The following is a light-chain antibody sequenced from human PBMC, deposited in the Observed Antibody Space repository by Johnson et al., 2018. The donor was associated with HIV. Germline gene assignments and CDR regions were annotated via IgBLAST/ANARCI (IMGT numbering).Light chain of an antibody. CDR2: ENN. CDR3: GTWDSRLSAWS. CDR1: SSNIGINY. J-gene: IGLJ1*01. Sequence: QSVLTQPPSVSAAPRQKVTISCSGSSSNIGINYVSWYQQLPGTAPKLLIYENNKRPSGIPDRFSGSKSGTSATLGITGLQTGDEADYYCGTWDSRLSAWSFGTGTKVAVL. V-gene: IGLV1-51*02.